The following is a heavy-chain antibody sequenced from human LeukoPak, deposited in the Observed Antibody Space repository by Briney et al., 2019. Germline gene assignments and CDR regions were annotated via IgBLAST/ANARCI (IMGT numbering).Heavy chain of an antibody. D-gene: IGHD6-13*01. CDR3: ARGGSTSSWFWND. V-gene: IGHV3-9*03. CDR2: ISWNSGSI. CDR1: GFTFDDYA. J-gene: IGHJ4*02. Sequence: GGSLRLSCAASGFTFDDYAMHWVRQAPGKGLEWVSGISWNSGSIGYADSVKGRFTISRDNAKNSLYLQMNSLRAEDMAVYYCARGGSTSSWFWNDWGQGTLVTVSS.